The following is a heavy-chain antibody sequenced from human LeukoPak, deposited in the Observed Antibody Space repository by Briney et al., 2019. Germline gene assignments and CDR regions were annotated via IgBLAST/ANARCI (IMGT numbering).Heavy chain of an antibody. CDR3: AKDRSDFWSGYSRGCFDN. CDR2: IRYDGSSK. V-gene: IGHV3-30*02. Sequence: PGGSLRLSCAASGFTFSFYGMHWVRQAPGKGLEWVAFIRYDGSSKYYADSVKGRFTISRENSKSTLFLQMNSLRAEDAAVYYCAKDRSDFWSGYSRGCFDNRGQGTLVTVSS. J-gene: IGHJ4*02. CDR1: GFTFSFYG. D-gene: IGHD3-3*01.